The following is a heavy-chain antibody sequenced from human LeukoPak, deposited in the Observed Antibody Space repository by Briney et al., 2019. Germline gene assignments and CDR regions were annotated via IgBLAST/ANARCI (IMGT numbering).Heavy chain of an antibody. CDR2: IDPSDSST. J-gene: IGHJ5*02. D-gene: IGHD3-10*01. CDR3: ARLTRGYYYGSGDSLNWFDP. V-gene: IGHV5-10-1*01. Sequence: GESLEISCKGSGYSFTSYWITWVRQMPGKGLEWMGRIDPSDSSTNYSPSFQGHVTISADKSISTAYLQWSSLKASDTAMYYCARLTRGYYYGSGDSLNWFDPWGQGTLVTVSS. CDR1: GYSFTSYW.